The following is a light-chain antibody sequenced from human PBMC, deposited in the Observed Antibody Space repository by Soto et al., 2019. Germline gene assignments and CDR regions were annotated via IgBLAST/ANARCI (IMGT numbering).Light chain of an antibody. Sequence: IVLTQSPGTLSLSPGERATLSCRASQRVSSGYLVWYQQRPGQPPRLLIYGTSNRSAGIPDRFSGRGSGTDFTLTIYRLEPEDSAVYYCQQYGSSALTFGGGTKVEIK. J-gene: IGKJ4*01. CDR3: QQYGSSALT. CDR1: QRVSSGY. CDR2: GTS. V-gene: IGKV3-20*01.